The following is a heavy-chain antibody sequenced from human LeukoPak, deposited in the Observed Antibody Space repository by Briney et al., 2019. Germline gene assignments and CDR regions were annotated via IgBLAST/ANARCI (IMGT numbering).Heavy chain of an antibody. V-gene: IGHV3-33*01. Sequence: GGSLRLSCAASGFTFSDYTIHWVRQAPGKGLEWVAVIWYDGSNKYYADSVKGRFTISRDNSKNTLYLQMNSLRAEDTAVYYCAREVVMVGSQTGEGFDYWGQGTLVTVSS. D-gene: IGHD2-15*01. CDR1: GFTFSDYT. J-gene: IGHJ4*02. CDR3: AREVVMVGSQTGEGFDY. CDR2: IWYDGSNK.